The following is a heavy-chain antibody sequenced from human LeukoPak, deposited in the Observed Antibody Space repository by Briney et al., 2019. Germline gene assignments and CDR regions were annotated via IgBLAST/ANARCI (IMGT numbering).Heavy chain of an antibody. D-gene: IGHD2-2*01. V-gene: IGHV3-11*05. CDR3: TTDLGDIVVVPAATRWHY. CDR2: ISSSSSYT. J-gene: IGHJ4*02. CDR1: GFTFSDYY. Sequence: GGSLRLSCAASGFTFSDYYMSWIRQAPGKGLEWVSYISSSSSYTNYADSVKGRFTISRENAKNSLYVQMNRRRAQDTAVYYCTTDLGDIVVVPAATRWHYWGQGTLVTVSS.